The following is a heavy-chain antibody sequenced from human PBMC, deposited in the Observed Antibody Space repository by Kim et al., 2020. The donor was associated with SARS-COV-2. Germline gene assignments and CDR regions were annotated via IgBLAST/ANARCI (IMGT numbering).Heavy chain of an antibody. V-gene: IGHV3-23*01. CDR3: ATGPGGYSYGIAFDY. CDR2: ISGSGGST. D-gene: IGHD5-18*01. J-gene: IGHJ4*02. CDR1: GFTFSSYA. Sequence: GGSLRLSCAASGFTFSSYAMSWVRQAPGKGLEWVSAISGSGGSTYYADSVKGRFTISRDNSNNTLYLQMNSLRAEDTAVYYCATGPGGYSYGIAFDYWGQGTLVTVSS.